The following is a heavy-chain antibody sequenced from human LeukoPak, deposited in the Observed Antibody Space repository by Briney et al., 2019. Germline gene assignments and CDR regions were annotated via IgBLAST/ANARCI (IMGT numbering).Heavy chain of an antibody. CDR2: INPNSGGT. D-gene: IGHD1-26*01. CDR1: GYTFTGYY. CDR3: ARERGPTNKALEGGRLHQKDGMEV. J-gene: IGHJ6*01. V-gene: IGHV1-2*06. Sequence: ASVKVSCKASGYTFTGYYMHWVRQAPGQGLEWMGRINPNSGGTNDAQKFQGRVTMTRDTSISTAYMELSRLRSDDTAVYYCARERGPTNKALEGGRLHQKDGMEVWGQGPTVTVSS.